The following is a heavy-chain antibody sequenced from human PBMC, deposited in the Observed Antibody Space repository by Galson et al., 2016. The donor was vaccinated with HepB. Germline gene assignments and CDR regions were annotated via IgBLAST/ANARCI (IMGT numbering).Heavy chain of an antibody. V-gene: IGHV4-34*01. J-gene: IGHJ6*02. Sequence: SETLSLTCAVYGGSFSGYSWSWIRQPPGKGLEWIGEINHSGSTNYNPSLKSRVTISVDTSKNQFSLKLSSVTAADTAVYYCARGTRGFSSGSVWGHLRGGLRGGMDVWGQGTTVTVSS. CDR2: INHSGST. CDR1: GGSFSGYS. D-gene: IGHD6-19*01. CDR3: ARGTRGFSSGSVWGHLRGGLRGGMDV.